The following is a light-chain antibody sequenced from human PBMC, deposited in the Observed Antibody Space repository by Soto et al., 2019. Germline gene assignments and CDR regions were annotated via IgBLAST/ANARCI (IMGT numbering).Light chain of an antibody. V-gene: IGKV3-15*01. CDR1: QSVSSN. Sequence: DIVMTQSPATLSVSPGERATLSCRASQSVSSNLAWYQQRPGQAPRLLIYGASTRATGIPARFSGSGSGTEFTLTISSLQSEDFAVYYCQQYNNWLRTFGQGTKLEIK. J-gene: IGKJ2*01. CDR2: GAS. CDR3: QQYNNWLRT.